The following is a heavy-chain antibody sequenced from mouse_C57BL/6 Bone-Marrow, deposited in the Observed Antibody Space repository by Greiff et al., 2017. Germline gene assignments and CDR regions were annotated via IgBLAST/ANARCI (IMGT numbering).Heavy chain of an antibody. CDR1: GYTFTSYA. CDR3: ARGACFAY. Sequence: QVQLQESGPELVKPGASVKLSCKASGYTFTSYAINWVKQRPGQGLEWIGWIYPRDGRTKYTEKFKGKATLTVDTSSSTAYMELHSLTSEDSAVFFCARGACFAYWGQGTLVTVSA. V-gene: IGHV1-85*01. J-gene: IGHJ3*01. CDR2: IYPRDGRT.